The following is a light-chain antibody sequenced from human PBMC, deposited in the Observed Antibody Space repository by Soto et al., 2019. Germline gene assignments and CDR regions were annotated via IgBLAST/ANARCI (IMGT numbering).Light chain of an antibody. CDR3: QQTFSILPWT. V-gene: IGKV1-39*01. J-gene: IGKJ1*01. Sequence: DIQLTQSPSSLTASVGDRVTITCRASQTIRAYLNWYQQKPGMAPQLLIYAASSVQSGVPSRFSGSGSGTDFTLTISSPQPEDFATYYCQQTFSILPWTFGPGTKVE. CDR1: QTIRAY. CDR2: AAS.